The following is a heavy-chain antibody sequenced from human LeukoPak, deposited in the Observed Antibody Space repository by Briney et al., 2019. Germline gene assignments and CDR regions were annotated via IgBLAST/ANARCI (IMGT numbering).Heavy chain of an antibody. J-gene: IGHJ4*02. CDR3: AKDARSIGYCSSTSCYAGFSLDY. D-gene: IGHD2-2*01. V-gene: IGHV3-30*02. CDR1: GFTFSSYG. CDR2: IRYDGSNK. Sequence: GGSLRLSCAASGFTFSSYGMHWVRQAPGKGLEWVAFIRYDGSNKYYADSVKGRFTISRDNSKNTLYLQMNSLRAEDTAVYYCAKDARSIGYCSSTSCYAGFSLDYSGQGTLVTVSS.